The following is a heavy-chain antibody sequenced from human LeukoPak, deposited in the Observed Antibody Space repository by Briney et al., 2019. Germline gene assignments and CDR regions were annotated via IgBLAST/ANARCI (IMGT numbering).Heavy chain of an antibody. D-gene: IGHD2-21*01. J-gene: IGHJ4*02. Sequence: PGGSLRLSCAASGFTFSSYAMSWVRQAPGKGLEWVSAISGSGGSTYYADSVKGRFTISRDNSKYTLYLQMNSLRAEDTALYYCASDCGVDCYLDYWGQGTLVTVSS. CDR3: ASDCGVDCYLDY. CDR2: ISGSGGST. V-gene: IGHV3-23*01. CDR1: GFTFSSYA.